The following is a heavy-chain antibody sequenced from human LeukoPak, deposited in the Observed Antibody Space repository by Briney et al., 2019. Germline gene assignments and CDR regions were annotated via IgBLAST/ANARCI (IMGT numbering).Heavy chain of an antibody. V-gene: IGHV4-59*04. Sequence: SETLSLTCTVSGGSISSYYWGWIRQPPGKRLEWIGSIYPSGSTFYNPSLKSRVTMSVDTSKNQFSLKLSSVTAADTAIYYCARFPTWNDAFDIWGQGTMVTVSS. CDR1: GGSISSYY. D-gene: IGHD1-1*01. CDR3: ARFPTWNDAFDI. CDR2: IYPSGST. J-gene: IGHJ3*02.